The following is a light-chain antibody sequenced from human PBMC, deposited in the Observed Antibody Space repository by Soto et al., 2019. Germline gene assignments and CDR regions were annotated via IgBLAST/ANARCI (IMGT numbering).Light chain of an antibody. CDR1: QSVNSR. CDR2: GAS. Sequence: EIVFTQSPGALALPPGERATISCGASQSVNSRLAWYQHKPGQAPRLLISGASSRATGVPDRFSGSGSATEFTLTISRLEPEDFALYYCQHYGRSPITFGRGTRLEIK. CDR3: QHYGRSPIT. J-gene: IGKJ5*01. V-gene: IGKV3-20*01.